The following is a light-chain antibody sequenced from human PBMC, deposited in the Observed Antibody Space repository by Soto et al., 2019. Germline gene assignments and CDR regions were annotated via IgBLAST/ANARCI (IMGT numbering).Light chain of an antibody. Sequence: EIVLTQSPGTLSLPPGERATLSCRASQGVSSNYLAWYQQKSGQAPRLLLYGTSSRATGIPERFSGSGSGTDFPLTISRLEPEDFAVYYCQHYGSSRTFGQGTKVDIK. V-gene: IGKV3-20*01. J-gene: IGKJ1*01. CDR3: QHYGSSRT. CDR2: GTS. CDR1: QGVSSNY.